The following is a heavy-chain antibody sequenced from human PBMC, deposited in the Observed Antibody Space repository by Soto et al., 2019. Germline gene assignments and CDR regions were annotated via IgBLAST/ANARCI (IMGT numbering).Heavy chain of an antibody. D-gene: IGHD2-15*01. CDR1: GGSISSGGYY. CDR3: ARGAAPYYYYGMDV. J-gene: IGHJ6*02. Sequence: QVQLQESGPGLVKPSQTLSLTCTVSGGSISSGGYYWSWIRQHPGKGLEWIGYIYYSGSTYYNPSLKSRVTISVDTSKNQFSLKLSSVTAADTAVYYCARGAAPYYYYGMDVWGQGTTVTVSS. V-gene: IGHV4-31*03. CDR2: IYYSGST.